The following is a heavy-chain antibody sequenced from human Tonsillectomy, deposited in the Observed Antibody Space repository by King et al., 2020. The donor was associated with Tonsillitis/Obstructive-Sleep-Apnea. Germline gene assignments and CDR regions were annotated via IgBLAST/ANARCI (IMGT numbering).Heavy chain of an antibody. Sequence: TLKESVPTLVKPTKTLTLTCTFSVFSLITSEVGVGWICHPPARALEWRALISCYDCMRCSPSLKSSVTITKDTSKNQVVLTMTNMDPVDTATYYCAHLRGYDFVWGSYRLDYWGQGTLVTVSS. D-gene: IGHD3-16*02. V-gene: IGHV2-5*01. CDR2: ISCYDCM. CDR1: VFSLITSEVG. J-gene: IGHJ4*02. CDR3: AHLRGYDFVWGSYRLDY.